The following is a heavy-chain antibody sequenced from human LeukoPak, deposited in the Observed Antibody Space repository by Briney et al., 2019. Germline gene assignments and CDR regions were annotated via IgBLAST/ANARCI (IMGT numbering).Heavy chain of an antibody. J-gene: IGHJ4*02. Sequence: PSETLSLTCAVHGGSFSGYYWSWIRQPPGKGLEWIGEINHRGSTNYNPSLKSRVTVSLDTSKNQFSLKLSSVTAADTAVYYCARAPGAALDWGQGTLVTVSS. CDR2: INHRGST. V-gene: IGHV4-34*01. CDR1: GGSFSGYY. D-gene: IGHD2-15*01. CDR3: ARAPGAALD.